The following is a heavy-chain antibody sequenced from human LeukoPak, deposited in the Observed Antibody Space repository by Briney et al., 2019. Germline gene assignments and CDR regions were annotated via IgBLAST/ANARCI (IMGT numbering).Heavy chain of an antibody. D-gene: IGHD3-10*01. CDR3: ARRMGSYYTPFDY. J-gene: IGHJ4*02. Sequence: GESLKISCKGSEYRFNSDWIGWVRQMPGKGLEWMGIIYPGDSDTRYSPSFQGQVTISADKSISTAYLQWSSLKASDTAMYYCARRMGSYYTPFDYWAREPWSPSPQ. V-gene: IGHV5-51*01. CDR1: EYRFNSDW. CDR2: IYPGDSDT.